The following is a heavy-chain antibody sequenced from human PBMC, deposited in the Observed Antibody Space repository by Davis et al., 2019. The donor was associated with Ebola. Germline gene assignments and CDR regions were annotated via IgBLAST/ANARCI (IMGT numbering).Heavy chain of an antibody. D-gene: IGHD2-15*01. CDR3: ARSLGGGTTSRYYFDY. V-gene: IGHV4-59*01. CDR2: IYYSGST. CDR1: SGSISSYY. J-gene: IGHJ4*02. Sequence: SETLSLTCTVSSGSISSYYWNWIRQPPGKGLEWIGYIYYSGSTNYNPSLKSRVTRSVDTSKNQFSLKLTSATAADTAVYYCARSLGGGTTSRYYFDYWGQGTLVTVSS.